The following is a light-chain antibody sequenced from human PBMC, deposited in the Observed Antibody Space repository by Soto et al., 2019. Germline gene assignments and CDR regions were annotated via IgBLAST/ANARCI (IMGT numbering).Light chain of an antibody. V-gene: IGLV2-14*03. CDR3: SSYTDSSTQV. Sequence: QSVLTQPASVSGSPGQSITISCTGTSSDVGGYNFVSWYQQHPGKAPKFLINDVSNRPSGASTRFSGSKSGNTASLTISGLQAEDEADYYCSSYTDSSTQVFGTGTKVTVL. CDR1: SSDVGGYNF. J-gene: IGLJ1*01. CDR2: DVS.